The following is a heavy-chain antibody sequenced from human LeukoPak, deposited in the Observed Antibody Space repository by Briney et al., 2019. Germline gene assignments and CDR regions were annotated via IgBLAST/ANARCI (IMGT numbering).Heavy chain of an antibody. J-gene: IGHJ4*02. CDR2: IKQDGSEE. V-gene: IGHV3-7*01. D-gene: IGHD4-17*01. Sequence: GGSLRLSCAASGFTFSSYWMSWVRQAPGKGLEWVANIKQDGSEEYYVDSVKGRFTISRDNAKNSLYLQMNSLRAEDTAVYYCARVSPNTVITLQYFDYWGQGTLVTVSS. CDR3: ARVSPNTVITLQYFDY. CDR1: GFTFSSYW.